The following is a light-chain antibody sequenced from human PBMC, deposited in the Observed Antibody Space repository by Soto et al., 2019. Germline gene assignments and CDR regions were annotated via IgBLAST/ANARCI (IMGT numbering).Light chain of an antibody. Sequence: QSALTQPPSASGSPGQSVTISCTGTSSDVGGHNTVSWYQQHPGKAPKLMMYEVSKRPSGVPDRFSGSRSGNTASLTVSGLQTEDEADYYCSSYAGSPFVFGTGTKLTVL. CDR2: EVS. CDR3: SSYAGSPFV. J-gene: IGLJ1*01. CDR1: SSDVGGHNT. V-gene: IGLV2-8*01.